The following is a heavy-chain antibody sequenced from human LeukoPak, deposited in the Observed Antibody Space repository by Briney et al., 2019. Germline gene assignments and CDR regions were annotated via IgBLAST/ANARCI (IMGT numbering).Heavy chain of an antibody. CDR2: ISGSGGST. D-gene: IGHD6-19*01. Sequence: PGGSLRLSCVASGFTFSSAAMTWVRQAPGKGLEWVSAISGSGGSTYYADSVKGRFTISRDNSKNTLYLQMNSLRAEDTAVYYCAKDSSGDFDYWGQGTLVAVSS. J-gene: IGHJ4*02. CDR1: GFTFSSAA. CDR3: AKDSSGDFDY. V-gene: IGHV3-23*01.